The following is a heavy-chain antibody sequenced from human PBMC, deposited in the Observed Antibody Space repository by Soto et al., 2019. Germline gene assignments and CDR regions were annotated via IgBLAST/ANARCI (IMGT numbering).Heavy chain of an antibody. CDR2: IYYSGST. Sequence: SETLSLTCTVSGGSIRSSTYYWGWIRQPPGKGLEWIGSIYYSGSTHYNPSLKSRVTMSVDTSTNQFSLKLSSVTAADTAVYYCAVNFCSEGYYKNVNDYRAQRTSVPVS. V-gene: IGHV4-39*01. CDR1: GGSIRSSTYY. J-gene: IGHJ4*01. CDR3: AVNFCSEGYYKNVNDY. D-gene: IGHD3-10*02.